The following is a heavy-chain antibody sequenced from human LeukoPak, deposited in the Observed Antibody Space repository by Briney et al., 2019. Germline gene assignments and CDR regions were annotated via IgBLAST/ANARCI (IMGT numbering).Heavy chain of an antibody. Sequence: ASVKVSCKASGYTFTSYYMHWVRQAPGQGLEWMGIINPSGGSTSYAQKFQGRVTMSRDMSTSTVYMELSSLRSEDTAVYYCARDGLRDILTGFPYYYYMDVWGKGTTVTVSS. CDR2: INPSGGST. D-gene: IGHD3-9*01. CDR1: GYTFTSYY. CDR3: ARDGLRDILTGFPYYYYMDV. V-gene: IGHV1-46*01. J-gene: IGHJ6*03.